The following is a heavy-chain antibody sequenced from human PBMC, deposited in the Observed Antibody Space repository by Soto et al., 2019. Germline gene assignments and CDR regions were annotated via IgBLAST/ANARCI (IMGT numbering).Heavy chain of an antibody. D-gene: IGHD3-9*01. V-gene: IGHV1-18*04. Sequence: QVQLVQSGPEVKKPGASVKVSCKASGYTFTSYGISWVRQAPGQGLEWMGWISGYNGNTNYGQKFQDRVTMTTDTFTTTAYLDLRSLRSDDTAVYYCARALYFYSSKDVWGQGTAVTVSS. J-gene: IGHJ6*02. CDR2: ISGYNGNT. CDR1: GYTFTSYG. CDR3: ARALYFYSSKDV.